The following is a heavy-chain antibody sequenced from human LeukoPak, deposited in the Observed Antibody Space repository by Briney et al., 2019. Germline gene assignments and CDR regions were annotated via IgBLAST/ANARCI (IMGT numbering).Heavy chain of an antibody. Sequence: PSETLSLTCTVSGGSISSYYWSWIRQPPGKGLEWIGYIYYSGSTNYNPPLKSRVTISVDTSKNQFSLKLSSVTAADTAVYYCARDRVVRGASAFDIWGQGTMVTVSS. J-gene: IGHJ3*02. CDR3: ARDRVVRGASAFDI. CDR1: GGSISSYY. CDR2: IYYSGST. D-gene: IGHD3-10*01. V-gene: IGHV4-59*01.